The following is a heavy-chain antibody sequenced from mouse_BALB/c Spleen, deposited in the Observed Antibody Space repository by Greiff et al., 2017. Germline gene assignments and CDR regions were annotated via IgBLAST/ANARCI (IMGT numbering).Heavy chain of an antibody. CDR2: ISDGGSYT. Sequence: DVMLVESGGGLVKPGGSLKLSCAASGFTFSDYYMYWVRQTPEKRLEWVATISDGGSYTYYPASVKGRFTISRDNAKNNLYLQMSSLKSEDTAMYYCARSFYEGAMDYWGQGTSVTVSS. J-gene: IGHJ4*01. CDR1: GFTFSDYY. D-gene: IGHD2-3*01. V-gene: IGHV5-4*02. CDR3: ARSFYEGAMDY.